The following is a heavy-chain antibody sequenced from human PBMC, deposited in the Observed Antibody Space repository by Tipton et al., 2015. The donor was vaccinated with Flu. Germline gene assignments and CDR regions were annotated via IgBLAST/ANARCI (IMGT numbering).Heavy chain of an antibody. CDR2: IIPILGIA. Sequence: QVQLVQSGAEVKKPGSSVKVSCKASGGTFSSYAISWVRQAPGQGLEWMGGIIPILGIANYAQKFQGRVTITADKSTSTAYMELSSLRSEDTAVYYCARVGTGGVLERGAFDIWGQGTMVTVSS. D-gene: IGHD2-8*02. J-gene: IGHJ3*02. V-gene: IGHV1-69*09. CDR1: GGTFSSYA. CDR3: ARVGTGGVLERGAFDI.